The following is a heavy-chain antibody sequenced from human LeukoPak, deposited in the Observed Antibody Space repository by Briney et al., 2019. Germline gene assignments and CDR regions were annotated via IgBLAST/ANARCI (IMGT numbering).Heavy chain of an antibody. CDR2: IYYTGST. J-gene: IGHJ4*02. D-gene: IGHD6-19*01. V-gene: IGHV4-59*08. Sequence: SETLSLTCTVSGGSISNYYWSWIRQSPGKGLEWIGYIYYTGSTNYNPSLQSRVTISVHMSQNQISLNMKSVTAADTAVYYCARHSPRGEAGRGFDYWGQGTLVSVSS. CDR1: GGSISNYY. CDR3: ARHSPRGEAGRGFDY.